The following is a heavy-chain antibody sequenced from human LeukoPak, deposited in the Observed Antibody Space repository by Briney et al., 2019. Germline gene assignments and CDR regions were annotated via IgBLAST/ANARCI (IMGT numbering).Heavy chain of an antibody. J-gene: IGHJ3*02. CDR2: IIPILGIA. Sequence: GASVKVSCKASGGTFSSYAISWVRQAPGQGLEWMGRIIPILGIANYAQKFQGRVAITADKSTSTAYMELSSLRSEDTAVYYCARDQGHYYDSSARAFDIWGQGTMVTVSS. CDR1: GGTFSSYA. V-gene: IGHV1-69*04. CDR3: ARDQGHYYDSSARAFDI. D-gene: IGHD3-22*01.